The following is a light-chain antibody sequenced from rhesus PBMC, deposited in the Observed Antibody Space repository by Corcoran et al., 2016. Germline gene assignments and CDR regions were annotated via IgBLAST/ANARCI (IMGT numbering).Light chain of an antibody. J-gene: IGKJ3*01. Sequence: DIQMTQSPSSLSASVGDTVTITCRASQGISSWLAWFQQKPGKAPKLLIYKASSLQSWVPSRFTGSGSGTDFSLTISSLQSEDFATYYCQQYSSRPITFGPGTKLDIK. V-gene: IGKV1-22*01. CDR2: KAS. CDR1: QGISSW. CDR3: QQYSSRPIT.